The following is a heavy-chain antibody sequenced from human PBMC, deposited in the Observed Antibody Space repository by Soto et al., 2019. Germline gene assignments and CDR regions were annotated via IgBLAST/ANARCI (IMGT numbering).Heavy chain of an antibody. D-gene: IGHD5-18*01. V-gene: IGHV1-3*01. CDR2: LNPDTGNT. J-gene: IGHJ3*01. Sequence: QVKLVQSGAELKKPGASVNISCTASGFTFSDNLINWVRQVPGQGLEWMGWLNPDTGNTRYSETFQGRVTISSHPSASIAYLELSGLENEDTSLYFCARDIQSVGPRANDAFEVWGQGTMITVSS. CDR3: ARDIQSVGPRANDAFEV. CDR1: GFTFSDNL.